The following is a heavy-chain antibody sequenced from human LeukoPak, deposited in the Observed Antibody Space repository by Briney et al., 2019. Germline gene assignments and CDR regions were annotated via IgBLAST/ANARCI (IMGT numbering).Heavy chain of an antibody. D-gene: IGHD2-2*01. CDR1: GGSISTYY. CDR2: IYYTGST. V-gene: IGHV4-59*01. CDR3: ARENQLLSNWFDP. Sequence: SETLSLTCTVSGGSISTYYWSWIRQPPGKGLEWIGNIYYTGSTIYNPSLESRVTMSVDTSENQLFLNLTSVTAADTAVYYCARENQLLSNWFDPWGQGTLVTVSS. J-gene: IGHJ5*02.